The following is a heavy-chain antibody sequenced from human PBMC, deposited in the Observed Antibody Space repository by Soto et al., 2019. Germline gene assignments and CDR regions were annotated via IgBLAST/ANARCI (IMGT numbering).Heavy chain of an antibody. CDR1: GGTFSSYA. Sequence: QVQLVQSGAEVKKPGSSVKVSCKASGGTFSSYAISWVRQAPGQGLEWMGGIIPIFGTAHYAQKFQGRVTIAAAESTSTAYMELSSLRSEDTAVYYCARDVDIVAPSSYYGMDVWGQGTTVTVSS. J-gene: IGHJ6*02. D-gene: IGHD5-12*01. CDR2: IIPIFGTA. V-gene: IGHV1-69*12. CDR3: ARDVDIVAPSSYYGMDV.